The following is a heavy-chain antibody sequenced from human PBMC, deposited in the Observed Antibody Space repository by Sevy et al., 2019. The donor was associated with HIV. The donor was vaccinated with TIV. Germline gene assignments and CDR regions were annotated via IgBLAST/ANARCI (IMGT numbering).Heavy chain of an antibody. CDR2: ISYDGSNK. Sequence: GGSLRLSCAASGFTFSSYAMHWVRQAPGKGLEWVAVISYDGSNKYFADSVKGRFTISRDNSKNTLYLQMNSLRAEDTAVYYCARLYSPAYYDLWSGSYDAFDIWGQGTMVTVSS. CDR3: ARLYSPAYYDLWSGSYDAFDI. D-gene: IGHD3-3*01. J-gene: IGHJ3*02. CDR1: GFTFSSYA. V-gene: IGHV3-30-3*01.